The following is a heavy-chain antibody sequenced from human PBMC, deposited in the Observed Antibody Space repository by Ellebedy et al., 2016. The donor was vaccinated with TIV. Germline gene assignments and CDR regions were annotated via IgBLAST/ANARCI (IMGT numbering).Heavy chain of an antibody. CDR2: INPTSGST. J-gene: IGHJ4*02. Sequence: AASVKVSCQASGYTFSHYFVHWVRQPPGQGLEWMGIINPTSGSTTYAQKLQGRLTMTRDTSTSTVYMELSSLRSEDTAVYYCARARSSGWLHTPDYWGQGLLVTVSS. D-gene: IGHD6-19*01. CDR3: ARARSSGWLHTPDY. CDR1: GYTFSHYF. V-gene: IGHV1-46*04.